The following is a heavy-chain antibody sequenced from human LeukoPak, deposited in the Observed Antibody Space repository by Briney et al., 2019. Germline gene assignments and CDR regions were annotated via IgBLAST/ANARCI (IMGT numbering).Heavy chain of an antibody. J-gene: IGHJ4*02. CDR2: ISYDGSYQ. CDR3: TKGGFKYFDWSYFDY. Sequence: GGSLRLSCAASGFTFSSYAMYWVRQAPGKGLEWVALISYDGSYQYSADSVRGRFTISRDNSRNSLYLQMNSLRAEDTAFYYCTKGGFKYFDWSYFDYWGQGTLVTVSS. CDR1: GFTFSSYA. V-gene: IGHV3-30*18. D-gene: IGHD3-9*01.